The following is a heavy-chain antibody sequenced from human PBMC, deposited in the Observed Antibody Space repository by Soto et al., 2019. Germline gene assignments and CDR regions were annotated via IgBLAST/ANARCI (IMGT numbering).Heavy chain of an antibody. CDR3: ARLFSGSRGYNYGRRYYFDY. V-gene: IGHV1-69*13. CDR1: GGTFTNYA. D-gene: IGHD5-18*01. Sequence: SVKVSCKASGGTFTNYAVTWVRQAPGQGLEWMGGIIPIFDTTKYAQKFQGRVTITADESTSTAYLELTSLKSDDTAVYYCARLFSGSRGYNYGRRYYFDYWGQGTLVTVSS. J-gene: IGHJ4*02. CDR2: IIPIFDTT.